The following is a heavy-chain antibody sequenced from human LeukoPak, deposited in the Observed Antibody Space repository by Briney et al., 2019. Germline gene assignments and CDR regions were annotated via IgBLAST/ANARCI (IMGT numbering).Heavy chain of an antibody. CDR3: LRLEDMATIITSFDY. V-gene: IGHV3-23*01. CDR2: VSGTGGRT. D-gene: IGHD5-24*01. Sequence: GGSLRLSCAASGFTFSTYAMSWVRQAPGKGLEWVSVVSGTGGRTYYADSVKGRFTISRDDSKNTAYLQMNSLQTDDTAVYYCLRLEDMATIITSFDYWGQETLVTVSS. J-gene: IGHJ4*02. CDR1: GFTFSTYA.